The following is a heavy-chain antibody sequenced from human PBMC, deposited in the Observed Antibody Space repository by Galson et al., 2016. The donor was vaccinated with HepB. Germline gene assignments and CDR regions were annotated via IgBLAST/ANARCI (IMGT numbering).Heavy chain of an antibody. V-gene: IGHV3-21*01. Sequence: SLRLSCAASGFTFNSYTMNWVRQAPGKGLQWVSSISSGGISVFYADSVRGRFTISRDNARNSLYLQMNTLTAEDTAVYYCARDLVGGDYDFVSASYTYYYGVDVWGQGTTVTVS. CDR1: GFTFNSYT. J-gene: IGHJ6*02. D-gene: IGHD3-3*01. CDR3: ARDLVGGDYDFVSASYTYYYGVDV. CDR2: ISSGGISV.